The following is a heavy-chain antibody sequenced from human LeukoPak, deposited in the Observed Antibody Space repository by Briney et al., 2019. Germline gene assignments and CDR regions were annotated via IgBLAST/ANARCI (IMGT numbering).Heavy chain of an antibody. CDR1: GDSMNSYY. CDR3: ARKLSGADKGFDY. J-gene: IGHJ4*02. CDR2: IYYIGST. V-gene: IGHV4-59*01. D-gene: IGHD3-10*01. Sequence: PSETLSLTCTVSGDSMNSYYWSWIRQPPGKGVEWIGHIYYIGSTNYNPSLKSRITISVDTSKNQFSLKLSSVTAADTAVYYCARKLSGADKGFDYWGQGTLATVSS.